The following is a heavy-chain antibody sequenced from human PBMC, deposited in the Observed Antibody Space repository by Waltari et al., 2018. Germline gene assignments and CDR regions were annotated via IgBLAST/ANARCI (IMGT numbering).Heavy chain of an antibody. CDR1: GGTFSSYA. D-gene: IGHD3-3*01. CDR3: AGDRRPHFWSGYHVGRYYYYGMDV. J-gene: IGHJ6*02. CDR2: IIPICRTT. V-gene: IGHV1-69*05. Sequence: QVQLVQSVAEVKKPGSSVKVSCKASGGTFSSYAISWVRQAPGQGLEWMGGIIPICRTTNYAETFQGRVTISTDDATSTDDMELSSVRSEDTAVYYCAGDRRPHFWSGYHVGRYYYYGMDVWGQGTTVTVSS.